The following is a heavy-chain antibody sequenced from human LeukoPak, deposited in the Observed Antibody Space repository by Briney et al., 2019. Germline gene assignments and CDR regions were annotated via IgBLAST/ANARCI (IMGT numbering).Heavy chain of an antibody. D-gene: IGHD1-26*01. CDR2: IYYSGST. CDR1: GGSFSGYY. Sequence: SETLSLTCAVYGGSFSGYYWSWIRQPPGKGLEWIGYIYYSGSTNYNPSLKSRVTISVDMSKNQFSLKPSSVTAADTAVYYCARGILSGYSCDYWGQGTLVTVSS. J-gene: IGHJ4*02. V-gene: IGHV4-59*01. CDR3: ARGILSGYSCDY.